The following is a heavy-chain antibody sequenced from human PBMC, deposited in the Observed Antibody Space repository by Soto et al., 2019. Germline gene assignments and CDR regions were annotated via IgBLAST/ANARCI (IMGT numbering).Heavy chain of an antibody. J-gene: IGHJ6*02. CDR2: MNPNCGNT. CDR1: GYTFTSYD. CDR3: ARVLDYAGRAV. Sequence: QVQLVQSGAEVKKPGASVKVSCQAYGYTFTSYDITWVRQATGQGLEWMAWMNPNCGNTGYAQKFQGRVTMTRNTSISTAYMELSSLRAADPAGYYGARVLDYAGRAVWGQGTTVTVSS. V-gene: IGHV1-8*01. D-gene: IGHD2-2*01.